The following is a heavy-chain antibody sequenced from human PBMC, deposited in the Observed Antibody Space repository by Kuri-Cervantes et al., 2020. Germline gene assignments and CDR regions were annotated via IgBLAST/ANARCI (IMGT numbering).Heavy chain of an antibody. CDR2: ISSSSSYI. Sequence: LSLTCAASGFIFSSYSMNWVRQAPGKGLEWVSSISSSSSYIYYADSVKGRFTISRDNAKNSLYLQMNSLRAEDTAVYYCARVYQFGELLYRDYYGMDVWGRGPAATVSS. D-gene: IGHD3-10*01. CDR3: ARVYQFGELLYRDYYGMDV. J-gene: IGHJ6*02. V-gene: IGHV3-21*01. CDR1: GFIFSSYS.